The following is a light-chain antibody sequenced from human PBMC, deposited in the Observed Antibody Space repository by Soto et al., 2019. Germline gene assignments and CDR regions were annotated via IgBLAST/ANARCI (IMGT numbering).Light chain of an antibody. V-gene: IGKV1-33*01. CDR2: DAS. CDR1: QDINNY. CDR3: QQYDNVPLT. Sequence: DIQMPQSPSSLSASVRDRVTITCQASQDINNYLNWYQQKPGEAPKLLIYDASNLETGVSSRFSGSGSGTDFTFTISSLQPEDIATYYCQQYDNVPLTFGGGTKVEI. J-gene: IGKJ4*01.